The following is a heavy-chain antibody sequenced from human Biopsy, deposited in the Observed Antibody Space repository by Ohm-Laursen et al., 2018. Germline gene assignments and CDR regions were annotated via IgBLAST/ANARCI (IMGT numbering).Heavy chain of an antibody. CDR1: GESFNGYY. CDR3: ARDSRGGHLNTTLITGKNLDS. J-gene: IGHJ4*02. Sequence: TLSLTWSVYGESFNGYYWSWIRQTPGKGLEWIGNVHYSGTTNYNPSVKSRVTISVDTSKNQFSLKLNSVTAADTAVYFCARDSRGGHLNTTLITGKNLDSWGQGILVTVSS. CDR2: VHYSGTT. D-gene: IGHD3-16*01. V-gene: IGHV4-59*01.